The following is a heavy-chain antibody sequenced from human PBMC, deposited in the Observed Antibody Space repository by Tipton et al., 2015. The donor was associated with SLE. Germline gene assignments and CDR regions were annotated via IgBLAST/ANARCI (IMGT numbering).Heavy chain of an antibody. D-gene: IGHD2-8*02. J-gene: IGHJ4*02. Sequence: LRLSCTVSGGSISSGGYYWSWIRQSPGKGLEWIGYTSYSGSTNYNSSLKSRLTISVDTSKNQFSLKLSSVTAADTAVYYCARDVGGYNTGWFPYYFDYWGQGTLVTVSS. CDR3: ARDVGGYNTGWFPYYFDY. V-gene: IGHV4-31*02. CDR1: GGSISSGGYY. CDR2: TSYSGST.